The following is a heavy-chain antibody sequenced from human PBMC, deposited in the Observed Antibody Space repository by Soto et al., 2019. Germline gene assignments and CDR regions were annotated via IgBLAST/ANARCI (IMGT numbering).Heavy chain of an antibody. D-gene: IGHD5-12*01. V-gene: IGHV4-59*01. CDR2: IYYSGGT. CDR1: GGSINNYY. J-gene: IGHJ3*02. CDR3: ARRYSGYDDAFDI. Sequence: QVQLQESGPGLVKPSETLSLTCTVSGGSINNYYWSWIRQPPGKGLEWIGYIYYSGGTNYNPSLKSRVTTSVDTSNSQFSLKLSSVTAADTAVYYCARRYSGYDDAFDIWGQGTMATVSS.